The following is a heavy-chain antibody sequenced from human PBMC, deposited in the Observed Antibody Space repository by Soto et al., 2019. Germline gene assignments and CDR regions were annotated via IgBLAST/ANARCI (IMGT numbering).Heavy chain of an antibody. D-gene: IGHD4-17*01. J-gene: IGHJ5*02. Sequence: GGSLRLSCAASGFTFSSYWMHWVRQTPGKGLVWVSRINSDGSSTSYADSVKGRFTISRDNAKNTLYLQMNSLRAEDTAVYYCARVSLYGGWFDPWGQGTLVTVSS. CDR3: ARVSLYGGWFDP. CDR1: GFTFSSYW. CDR2: INSDGSST. V-gene: IGHV3-74*01.